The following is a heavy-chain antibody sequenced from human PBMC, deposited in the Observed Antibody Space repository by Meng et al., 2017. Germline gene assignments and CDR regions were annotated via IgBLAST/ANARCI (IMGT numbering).Heavy chain of an antibody. D-gene: IGHD3-10*01. CDR2: ISSSSSYI. CDR1: GFTFSRYS. V-gene: IGHV3-21*01. Sequence: GESLKISCAASGFTFSRYSMNWVRQAPGKGLEWVSSISSSSSYIYYADSVKGRFTISRDNAKNSLYLKMNSLRAEDTAVYYCARVGWVGELLRDHDAFDIWGQGTMVTVSS. J-gene: IGHJ3*02. CDR3: ARVGWVGELLRDHDAFDI.